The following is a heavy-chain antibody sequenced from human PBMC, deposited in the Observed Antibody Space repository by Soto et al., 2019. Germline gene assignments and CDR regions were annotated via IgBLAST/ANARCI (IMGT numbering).Heavy chain of an antibody. D-gene: IGHD2-2*02. CDR2: LSAYNGNT. Sequence: QVQLVQSGAEVKKPGASVKVSCKASGYTFTSYGISWVRQAPGQGLEWMGWLSAYNGNTNYAQKLQGRVTMTTDTSTSTAYMELRSLRSDDTAVYYCARDRCSSTSCYTRGVRWFDPWGQGTLVTVSS. CDR3: ARDRCSSTSCYTRGVRWFDP. J-gene: IGHJ5*02. V-gene: IGHV1-18*01. CDR1: GYTFTSYG.